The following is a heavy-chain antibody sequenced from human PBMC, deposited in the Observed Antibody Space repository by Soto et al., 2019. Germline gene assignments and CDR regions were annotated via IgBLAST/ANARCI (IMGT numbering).Heavy chain of an antibody. J-gene: IGHJ3*02. Sequence: GSLRLSCAASGFTFSNYVMGWVRQAPGKGLEWVSSIDGSGSNSFYAGSVKGRLIISRDISKNTLFLQMNSLRAEDTAVYYCAKGISGSTYDAFDIWGQGTMVTVSS. CDR2: IDGSGSNS. CDR1: GFTFSNYV. D-gene: IGHD1-26*01. CDR3: AKGISGSTYDAFDI. V-gene: IGHV3-23*01.